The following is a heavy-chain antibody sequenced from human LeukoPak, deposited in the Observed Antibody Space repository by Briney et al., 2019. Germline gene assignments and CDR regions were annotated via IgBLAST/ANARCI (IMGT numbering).Heavy chain of an antibody. CDR2: ISAYNGNT. V-gene: IGHV1-18*01. D-gene: IGHD6-19*01. CDR3: ASSYTSYSSGWYVWGAHYFDY. CDR1: GYTFTSYG. Sequence: ASVKVSCKASGYTFTSYGISWVRQAPGQGLEWMGWISAYNGNTNYAQKFQGRVTITADKSTSTAYMELSSLRSEDTAVYYCASSYTSYSSGWYVWGAHYFDYWGQGTLVTVSS. J-gene: IGHJ4*02.